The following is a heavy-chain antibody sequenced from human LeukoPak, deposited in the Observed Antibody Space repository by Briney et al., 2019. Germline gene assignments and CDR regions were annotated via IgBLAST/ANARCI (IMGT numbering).Heavy chain of an antibody. J-gene: IGHJ4*02. Sequence: ASVKVSCKASGYTFTSYGISWVRQAPGQGREWMGWISAYNGNTNYAQKPEGRVTMTTDTSTSTAYMELRRLRSDDTAVYYCASAYMSTGSTDDYWGQGTLVTVSS. V-gene: IGHV1-18*01. CDR1: GYTFTSYG. CDR2: ISAYNGNT. CDR3: ASAYMSTGSTDDY. D-gene: IGHD3-16*01.